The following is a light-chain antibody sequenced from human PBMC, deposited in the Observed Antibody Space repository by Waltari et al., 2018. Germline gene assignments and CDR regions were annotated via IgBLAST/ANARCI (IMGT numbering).Light chain of an antibody. CDR1: QRISSW. CDR2: KAS. J-gene: IGKJ2*01. Sequence: DIQMTQSPSTLSASVGDRVTITCRASQRISSWLAWYQQKPGKAPKLLISKASSLESGVPSRFSGSGSGTEFTLTISSLQPDDFATYNCQQYNSKPYTFGQGTKLEIK. V-gene: IGKV1-5*03. CDR3: QQYNSKPYT.